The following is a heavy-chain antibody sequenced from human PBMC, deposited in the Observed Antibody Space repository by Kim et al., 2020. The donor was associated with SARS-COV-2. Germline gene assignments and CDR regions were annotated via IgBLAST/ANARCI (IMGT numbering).Heavy chain of an antibody. J-gene: IGHJ4*02. V-gene: IGHV5-51*01. D-gene: IGHD2-2*01. CDR3: ARLTVVPAALDY. Sequence: YSTSVKGQVTITAEKSISTAYLQWSSLKASDTAMYYCARLTVVPAALDYWGQGTLVTVSS.